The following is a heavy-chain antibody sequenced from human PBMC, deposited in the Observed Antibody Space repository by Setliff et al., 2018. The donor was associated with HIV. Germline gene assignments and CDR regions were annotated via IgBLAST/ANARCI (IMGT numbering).Heavy chain of an antibody. J-gene: IGHJ4*02. CDR3: ARADPVYGSGSCLDY. D-gene: IGHD3-10*01. CDR1: GGSIRTGAYY. V-gene: IGHV4-39*07. CDR2: IYYDGRT. Sequence: PSETLSLPCTVSGGSIRTGAYYWGWIRQPPGKGLEWIGSIYYDGRTFYKPSLKSRVTISVDTSKNQFSPKLSSVTAADTAVYYCARADPVYGSGSCLDYWGQGTLVTVSS.